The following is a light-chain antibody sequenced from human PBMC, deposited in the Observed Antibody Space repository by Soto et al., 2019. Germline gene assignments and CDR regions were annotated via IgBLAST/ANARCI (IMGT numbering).Light chain of an antibody. V-gene: IGKV3-11*01. CDR3: QQRSNWPPYT. CDR1: QSVSNC. Sequence: SPWERATLSSRASQSVSNCLAWYQQKPGQAPRLLIYDASNRATDIPARSSGSGSGTDFALTISSLEPEDFAVYYCQQRSNWPPYTFGQGTKVDI. CDR2: DAS. J-gene: IGKJ1*01.